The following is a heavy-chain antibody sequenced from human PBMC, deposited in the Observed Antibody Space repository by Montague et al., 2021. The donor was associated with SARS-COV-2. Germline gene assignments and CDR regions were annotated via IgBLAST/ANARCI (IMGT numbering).Heavy chain of an antibody. Sequence: CAISGDSVSSNIATWNWIRQSPSRGLEWLRRTYYRSMWYNDYAESVKSRITIDPDTSKHQFSLHLNSVTPEDTAVYYCARIPVGSKYYFDFWGQGTLVTVSS. J-gene: IGHJ4*02. CDR2: TYYRSMWYN. D-gene: IGHD2-2*01. CDR3: ARIPVGSKYYFDF. CDR1: GDSVSSNIAT. V-gene: IGHV6-1*01.